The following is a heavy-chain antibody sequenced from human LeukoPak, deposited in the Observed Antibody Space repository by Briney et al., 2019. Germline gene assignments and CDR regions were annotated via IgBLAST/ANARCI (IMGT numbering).Heavy chain of an antibody. D-gene: IGHD4-23*01. V-gene: IGHV4-39*02. CDR3: ARDRSTVDYYGLDV. J-gene: IGHJ6*02. CDR1: GGSTDSSSYY. CDR2: ISYSGNT. Sequence: SETLSLTCTLSGGSTDSSSYYWGWIRQPPGQGLEWIGTISYSGNTYYNPSLKSRVAISVDTSKTQLSLRLSSVTAADTAVYYCARDRSTVDYYGLDVWGQGTTVIVSS.